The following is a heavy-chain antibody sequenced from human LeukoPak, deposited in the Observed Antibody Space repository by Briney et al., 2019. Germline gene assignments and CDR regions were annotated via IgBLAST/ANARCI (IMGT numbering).Heavy chain of an antibody. CDR2: ISGDAGRT. CDR3: AREGRYGNYYYYMDV. V-gene: IGHV3-23*01. Sequence: PGGSLRLSCTASGFTFSSYGMDWVRQAPGKGLEWVSGISGDAGRTYYADSVKGRFTIYRDNSKNTLYLQMNSLGAEDTAVYYCAREGRYGNYYYYMDVWGKGTTVTISS. J-gene: IGHJ6*03. CDR1: GFTFSSYG. D-gene: IGHD5-18*01.